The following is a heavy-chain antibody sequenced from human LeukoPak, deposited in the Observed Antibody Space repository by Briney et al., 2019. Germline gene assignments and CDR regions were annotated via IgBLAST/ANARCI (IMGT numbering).Heavy chain of an antibody. Sequence: PGGSLRLSCAASGFTFSSYAMHWVRQAPGKGLEWVAVISYDGSNKYYADSVKGRLTISRDNSKNTLYLQMNSLRAEDTAVYYCASSIAARPGYYYYMDVWGKGTTVTVSS. CDR3: ASSIAARPGYYYYMDV. J-gene: IGHJ6*03. V-gene: IGHV3-30-3*01. CDR2: ISYDGSNK. D-gene: IGHD6-6*01. CDR1: GFTFSSYA.